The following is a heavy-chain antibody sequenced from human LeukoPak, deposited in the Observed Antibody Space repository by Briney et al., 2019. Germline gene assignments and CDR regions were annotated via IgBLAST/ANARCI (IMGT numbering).Heavy chain of an antibody. V-gene: IGHV3-23*01. J-gene: IGHJ4*02. D-gene: IGHD5-12*01. CDR1: GFTFSSYA. CDR2: ISGSGGST. Sequence: GGSLRLSCAASGFTFSSYAMSWVRQAPGKGLEWVSAISGSGGSTYYADSVKGRFTISRDNSKNTLYLQMNSLRAEDTAVYYCVRDGGYSGYDADCWGQGTLVTVSS. CDR3: VRDGGYSGYDADC.